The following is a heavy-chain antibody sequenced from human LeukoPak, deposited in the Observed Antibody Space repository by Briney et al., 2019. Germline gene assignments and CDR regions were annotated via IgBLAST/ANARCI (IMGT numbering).Heavy chain of an antibody. CDR2: ISSSGNII. CDR1: GFTFSDYY. J-gene: IGHJ4*02. CDR3: ARDGDQMYEVYDY. D-gene: IGHD1-14*01. V-gene: IGHV3-11*04. Sequence: GGSLRLSCAASGFTFSDYYMGWVRQAPGKGREGVSYISSSGNIIHYADSVKGRFTIYRDNEKNYLFLQMNRLRAGDPAVYYCARDGDQMYEVYDYWGQGTLVTVSS.